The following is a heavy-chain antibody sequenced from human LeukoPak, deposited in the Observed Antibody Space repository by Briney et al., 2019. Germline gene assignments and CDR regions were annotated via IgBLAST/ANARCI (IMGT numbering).Heavy chain of an antibody. J-gene: IGHJ4*02. D-gene: IGHD5-12*01. V-gene: IGHV3-30*18. CDR2: ISGDGSNK. CDR1: GFTFSGYG. Sequence: GGSLRLSCAASGFTFSGYGMHWVRQAPGKGLEWVAVISGDGSNKFYADSVKGRFTISRDNFQNTLYLQMNSLRAEDTAAYYCAKDIVATAETYYFDDWGQGTLVTVSS. CDR3: AKDIVATAETYYFDD.